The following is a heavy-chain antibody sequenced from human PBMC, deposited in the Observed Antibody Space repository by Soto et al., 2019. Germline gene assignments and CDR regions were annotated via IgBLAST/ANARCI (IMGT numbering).Heavy chain of an antibody. CDR3: ARPHIRSAWNDGFDI. Sequence: QVQLVESGGGVVQPGRSLRLSCAASGFTFDDYSMHWVRQSPGKGLEWVALISYDGGTTHYGDSVKGRFTISRDDSKNTLFLQMNSLRSEDTAVYYCARPHIRSAWNDGFDIWGQGTIVTVS. CDR2: ISYDGGTT. D-gene: IGHD1-1*01. V-gene: IGHV3-30*03. J-gene: IGHJ3*02. CDR1: GFTFDDYS.